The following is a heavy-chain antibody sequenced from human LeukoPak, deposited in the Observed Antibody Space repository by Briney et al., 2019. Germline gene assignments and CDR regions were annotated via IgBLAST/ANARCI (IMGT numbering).Heavy chain of an antibody. CDR1: GFTFSSYS. CDR2: ISSSSSYI. V-gene: IGHV3-21*04. D-gene: IGHD2-2*01. Sequence: GGSLRLSCAASGFTFSSYSMNWVRQAPGKGLKWVSSISSSSSYIYYADSVKGRFTISRDNSKNTLYLQMNSLRAEDTAVYYCTHGSMYQLDYWGQGTLVTVSS. J-gene: IGHJ4*02. CDR3: THGSMYQLDY.